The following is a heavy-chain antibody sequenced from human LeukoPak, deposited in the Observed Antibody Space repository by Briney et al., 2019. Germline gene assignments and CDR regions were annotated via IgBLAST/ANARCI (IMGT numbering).Heavy chain of an antibody. CDR1: GFTFSSYG. CDR2: ISYDGSNK. Sequence: HAGGSLRLSCAASGFTFSSYGMHWVRQAPGKGLEWVAVISYDGSNKYYADSVKGRFTISRDNSKNTLYLQMNSLRAEDTAMYYCAKGRDGDYWGQGTLVTVSS. V-gene: IGHV3-30*18. J-gene: IGHJ4*02. D-gene: IGHD5-24*01. CDR3: AKGRDGDY.